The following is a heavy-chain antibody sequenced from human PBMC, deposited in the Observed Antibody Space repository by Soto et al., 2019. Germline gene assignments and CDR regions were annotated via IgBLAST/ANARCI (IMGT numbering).Heavy chain of an antibody. J-gene: IGHJ5*02. D-gene: IGHD3-22*01. Sequence: PGGSLRLSCAASGFTFSSYAMSWVRQAPGKGLEWVSSISDSADSTYYAGSVKGRFAISRDNSKNTLYLQMSGLRAEDTAVYYCGKVADSGYYTVDRWGQGTLVTVSS. CDR1: GFTFSSYA. V-gene: IGHV3-23*01. CDR2: ISDSADST. CDR3: GKVADSGYYTVDR.